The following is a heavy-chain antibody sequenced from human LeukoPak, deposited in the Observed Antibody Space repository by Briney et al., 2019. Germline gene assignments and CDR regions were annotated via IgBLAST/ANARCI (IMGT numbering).Heavy chain of an antibody. CDR1: GFIFSRDW. J-gene: IGHJ4*02. V-gene: IGHV3-48*02. D-gene: IGHD4-17*01. Sequence: GGSLRLSCATSGFIFSRDWMNWVRQAPGKGLEWISYIDSDTYGNTIYYPHTVKGRFTISRDNAKNSLYLQMDSLRDEDTAVYYCARDRDYAFDYWGQGTLVTVSS. CDR2: IDSDTYGNTI. CDR3: ARDRDYAFDY.